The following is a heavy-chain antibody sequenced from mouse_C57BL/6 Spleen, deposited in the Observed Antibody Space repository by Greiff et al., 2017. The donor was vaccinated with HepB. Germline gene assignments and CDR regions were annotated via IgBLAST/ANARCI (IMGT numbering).Heavy chain of an antibody. CDR1: GYSFTGYY. J-gene: IGHJ2*01. Sequence: EVQLQQSGPELVKPGASVKISCKASGYSFTGYYMNWVKQSPEKSLEWIGEINPSTGGTTYNQKFKAKATLTVDKSSSTAYMQLKSLTSEDSAVYYCARLDSSGYRYYFDYWGQGTTLTVSS. V-gene: IGHV1-42*01. D-gene: IGHD3-2*02. CDR2: INPSTGGT. CDR3: ARLDSSGYRYYFDY.